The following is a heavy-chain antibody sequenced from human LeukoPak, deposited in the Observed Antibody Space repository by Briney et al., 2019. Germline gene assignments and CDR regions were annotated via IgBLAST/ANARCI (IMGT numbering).Heavy chain of an antibody. Sequence: SQTLSLTCTVSGGSISSGDYYWSWIRQPPGKGLEWIGYIYYSGSTYYNPSLKSRVTISVDTSKNQFSLKLSSVAAADTAVYYCARAVGDFWSGYSAFDIWGQGTMVTVSS. CDR1: GGSISSGDYY. CDR2: IYYSGST. CDR3: ARAVGDFWSGYSAFDI. D-gene: IGHD3-3*01. J-gene: IGHJ3*02. V-gene: IGHV4-30-4*08.